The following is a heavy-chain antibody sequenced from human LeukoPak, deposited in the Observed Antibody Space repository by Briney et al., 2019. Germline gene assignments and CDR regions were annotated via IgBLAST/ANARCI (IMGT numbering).Heavy chain of an antibody. J-gene: IGHJ4*02. D-gene: IGHD6-19*01. CDR3: ARVAGSLDY. V-gene: IGHV1-8*03. CDR2: MNPNSGYT. CDR1: GYTFTTYD. Sequence: GASVKVSCKSSGYTFTTYDINWVRQATGQGLELMGCMNPNSGYTGYAQTSQGSVTITRETSISKAYMELSSLRSEDTAVYYCARVAGSLDYWGQGTLVTVSS.